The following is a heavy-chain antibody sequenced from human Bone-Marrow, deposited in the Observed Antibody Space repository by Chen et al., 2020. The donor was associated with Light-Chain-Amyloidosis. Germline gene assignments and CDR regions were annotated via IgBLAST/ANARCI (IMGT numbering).Heavy chain of an antibody. CDR2: IYYSGAA. CDR1: DGSINSGDYY. V-gene: IGHV4-39*02. D-gene: IGHD6-19*01. Sequence: QLQLQESGPGLVKPSETLSLTCTVSDGSINSGDYYWGWLRQSPGKGLEWIGSIYYSGAAFYNPSLRSRVTISLDTSKNLLSLRLTSVTAADTAVYYCSIRIAVPGANEETRGQGTLVTVSS. CDR3: SIRIAVPGANEET. J-gene: IGHJ4*02.